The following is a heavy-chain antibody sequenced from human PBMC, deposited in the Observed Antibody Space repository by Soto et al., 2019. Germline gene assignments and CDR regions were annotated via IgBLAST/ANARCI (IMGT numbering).Heavy chain of an antibody. V-gene: IGHV1-46*01. D-gene: IGHD1-26*01. CDR1: GYIFIHCF. CDR2: INPSSGTT. J-gene: IGHJ4*02. CDR3: ARSLGETASLVDY. Sequence: QVQLVQSGAEMKQPGASVKLSCQASGYIFIHCFMHWVRQAPGQGLEWMGGINPSSGTTTDAQKFRGRGAVTRDTPTSTVYMELRSVGSGDTAMYDCARSLGETASLVDYWGQGSLGAVAA.